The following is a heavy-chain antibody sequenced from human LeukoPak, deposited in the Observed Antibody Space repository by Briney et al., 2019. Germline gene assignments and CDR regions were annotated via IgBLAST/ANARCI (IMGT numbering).Heavy chain of an antibody. V-gene: IGHV4-39*01. CDR1: GGSFSGYY. J-gene: IGHJ3*02. CDR2: IYYSGST. CDR3: ARHAEGSLRNAFDI. Sequence: SETLSLTCAVYGGSFSGYYWGWIRQPPGKGLEWIGSIYYSGSTYYNSSLKSRVTVSVDTSKNQFSLKLRSVTATDTAVYYCARHAEGSLRNAFDIWGQGTTVTVSS.